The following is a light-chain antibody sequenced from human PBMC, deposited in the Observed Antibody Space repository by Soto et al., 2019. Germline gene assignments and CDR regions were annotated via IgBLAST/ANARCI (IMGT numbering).Light chain of an antibody. Sequence: QSALTQPASVSGSPGQSITTSCTGSTSDVATYRYVSWYQQYPGKAPKLLISEVTHRPSGISDRFSGSKSGNTASLTISGLQAEDEADYYCSSYTNTMTLIVFGTGTKVTVL. CDR2: EVT. V-gene: IGLV2-14*01. J-gene: IGLJ1*01. CDR1: TSDVATYRY. CDR3: SSYTNTMTLIV.